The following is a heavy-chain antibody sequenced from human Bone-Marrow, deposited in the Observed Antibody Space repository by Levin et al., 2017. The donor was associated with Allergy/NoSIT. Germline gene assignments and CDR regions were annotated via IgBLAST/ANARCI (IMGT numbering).Heavy chain of an antibody. Sequence: GGSLRLSCKGSGYSFTSYWIGWVRQMPGKGLEWMGIIYPGDSDTRYSPSFQGQVTISADKSISTAYLQWSSLKASDTAMYYCARRRGFSSTSGWFDPWGQGTLVTVSS. D-gene: IGHD2-2*01. CDR2: IYPGDSDT. CDR3: ARRRGFSSTSGWFDP. J-gene: IGHJ5*02. V-gene: IGHV5-51*01. CDR1: GYSFTSYW.